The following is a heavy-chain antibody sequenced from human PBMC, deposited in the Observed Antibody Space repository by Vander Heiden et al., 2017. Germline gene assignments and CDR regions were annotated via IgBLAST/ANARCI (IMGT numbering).Heavy chain of an antibody. CDR2: IYYSGST. Sequence: QVQLQDSGPGLVKPSQTLSRTCPVSGRSISSGGYYWSWIRQHPGKGLEWIGYIYYSGSTYYNPSLKSRVTISVDTSKNQFSLKLSSVTAADTAVYYCARIITIRKYGMDVWGQGTTVTVSS. D-gene: IGHD3-3*01. J-gene: IGHJ6*02. V-gene: IGHV4-31*03. CDR3: ARIITIRKYGMDV. CDR1: GRSISSGGYY.